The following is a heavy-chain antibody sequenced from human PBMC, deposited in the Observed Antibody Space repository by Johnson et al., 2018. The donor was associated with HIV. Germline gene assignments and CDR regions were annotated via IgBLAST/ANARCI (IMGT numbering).Heavy chain of an antibody. CDR3: ARDRPPGATLSDAFDI. D-gene: IGHD1-26*01. CDR2: ISYDGSNK. Sequence: QVQLVESGGGVVQPGRSLRLSCAASGFTFSSYGMHWVRQAPGKGLEWVAVISYDGSNKYYADSVKGRFTISRDNSKNILYLQMNSLRVEDTAVYYCARDRPPGATLSDAFDIWGQVTMVTVSS. J-gene: IGHJ3*02. V-gene: IGHV3-30*03. CDR1: GFTFSSYG.